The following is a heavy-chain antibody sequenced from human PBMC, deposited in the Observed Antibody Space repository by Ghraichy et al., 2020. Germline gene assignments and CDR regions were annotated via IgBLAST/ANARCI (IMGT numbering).Heavy chain of an antibody. Sequence: GESLNISCAASGFTFSSYGMHWVRQAPGKGLEWVAVISYDGSNKYYADSVKGRFTISRDNSKNTLYLQMNSLRAEDTAVYYCAKSLLGSMDVWGKGTTVTVSS. J-gene: IGHJ6*03. V-gene: IGHV3-30*18. CDR1: GFTFSSYG. D-gene: IGHD2/OR15-2a*01. CDR3: AKSLLGSMDV. CDR2: ISYDGSNK.